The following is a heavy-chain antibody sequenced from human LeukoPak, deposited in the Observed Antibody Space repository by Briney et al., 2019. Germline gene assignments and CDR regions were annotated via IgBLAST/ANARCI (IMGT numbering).Heavy chain of an antibody. CDR2: ISSSSSYI. V-gene: IGHV3-21*01. CDR1: GFTFSSYS. CDR3: ARDLFPYGMDV. Sequence: GGSLRLSRAASGFTFSSYSMNWVRQAPGKGLEWVSSISSSSSYIYYADSVKGRFTISRDNAKNSLYLQMNSLRAEDTAVYYCARDLFPYGMDVWGQGTTVTVSS. J-gene: IGHJ6*02.